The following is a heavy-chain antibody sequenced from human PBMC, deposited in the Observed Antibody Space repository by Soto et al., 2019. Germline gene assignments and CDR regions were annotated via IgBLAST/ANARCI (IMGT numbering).Heavy chain of an antibody. D-gene: IGHD6-25*01. CDR1: GGTFSGSY. Sequence: SETMYLTCAVYGGTFSGSYLSGIRQPPGKGLEWIGEINHSGSTNYNPSLKSRITINPDTSKNQFSLHLNSVTPEDTAVYFCARVQHAAYFDYWGQGTPVTVSS. V-gene: IGHV4-34*01. J-gene: IGHJ4*02. CDR2: INHSGST. CDR3: ARVQHAAYFDY.